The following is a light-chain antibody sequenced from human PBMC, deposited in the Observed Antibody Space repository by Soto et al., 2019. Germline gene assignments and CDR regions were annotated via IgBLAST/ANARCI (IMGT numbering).Light chain of an antibody. V-gene: IGKV3-11*01. CDR2: DTS. J-gene: IGKJ2*01. Sequence: EFVLTQSPATLSLSPGDTATLSCRASQSVSSYSAWYQQKPGQAPRLLIYDTSNRATGIPARFCGSGSGTDFTLTISGLEPEDFAVYYCQQRYNWQYTFGLGTRLEIK. CDR3: QQRYNWQYT. CDR1: QSVSSY.